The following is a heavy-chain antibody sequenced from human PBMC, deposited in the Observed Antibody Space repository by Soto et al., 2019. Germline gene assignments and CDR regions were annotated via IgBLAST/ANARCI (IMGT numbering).Heavy chain of an antibody. V-gene: IGHV3-30*04. D-gene: IGHD3-9*01. CDR2: ISDDGTNK. J-gene: IGHJ4*02. CDR3: ARDGSYYDVLTEHYFDV. CDR1: GFTFSSYA. Sequence: QVQLVESGGGVVQPGRSLRLSCAASGFTFSSYAMHWVRQAPGKGLEWVAVISDDGTNKDYADSVKGRLTISRDKSKSTLDLQMDSLRPEDTAVYYCARDGSYYDVLTEHYFDVWGQGTLVSVSA.